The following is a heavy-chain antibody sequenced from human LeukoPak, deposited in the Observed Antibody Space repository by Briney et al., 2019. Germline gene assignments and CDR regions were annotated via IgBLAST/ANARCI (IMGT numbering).Heavy chain of an antibody. CDR1: GFTFSSYG. D-gene: IGHD6-13*01. J-gene: IGHJ4*02. CDR3: AKIPIAAATLFDY. Sequence: PGGSLRLSCAASGFTFSSYGMHWVRQAPGKGLEWVAFIRYDGSNKYYADSVKGRFTISRDNSKNTLYLQMNSLRAEDTAVYYCAKIPIAAATLFDYWGQGTLVTVSS. V-gene: IGHV3-30*02. CDR2: IRYDGSNK.